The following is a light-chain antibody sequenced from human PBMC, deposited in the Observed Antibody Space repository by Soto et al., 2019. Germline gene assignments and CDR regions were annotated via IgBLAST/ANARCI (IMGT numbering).Light chain of an antibody. CDR3: QQHGTSPIT. CDR1: QTISSW. CDR2: KAS. J-gene: IGKJ5*01. Sequence: DIQMTQSPSTLSGSVGDRVTITCRASQTISSWLAWYQQKPGKAPKLLIYKASTLKSGVPSRFSGSGSGTEFTLTISSLQPDDFAVYYCQQHGTSPITFGQGTRLEIK. V-gene: IGKV1-5*03.